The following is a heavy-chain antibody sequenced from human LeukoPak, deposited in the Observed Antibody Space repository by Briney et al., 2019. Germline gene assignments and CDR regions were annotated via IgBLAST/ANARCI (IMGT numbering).Heavy chain of an antibody. D-gene: IGHD5-18*01. CDR1: GFTVSSYA. CDR2: IGYSAGDT. J-gene: IGHJ4*02. V-gene: IGHV3-23*01. Sequence: GSLRLSCAASGFTVSSYAMTWVRQAPGKGLEWVSAIGYSAGDTYYADSVKGRFTISRDNSKNTLYLQMNSLRAEDTAVYYCAKDRGYSYGYLSGNFDYWGQGTLVTVSS. CDR3: AKDRGYSYGYLSGNFDY.